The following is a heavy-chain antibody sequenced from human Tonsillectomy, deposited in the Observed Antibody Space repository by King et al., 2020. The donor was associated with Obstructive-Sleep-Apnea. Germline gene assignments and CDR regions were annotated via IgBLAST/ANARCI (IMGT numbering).Heavy chain of an antibody. V-gene: IGHV2-26*01. D-gene: IGHD1-14*01. Sequence: VTLKESGPVLVKPTETLTLTCTVSGFSLSNARMGVSWIRQPPGKALEWLAHSLSNDEKSYSTSLKTRLTISKDTSKSQVVLTMTNMDPVDTATYYCARFCSVITPFYGMDVWGQGTTVTVSS. CDR1: GFSLSNARMG. CDR2: SLSNDEK. J-gene: IGHJ6*02. CDR3: ARFCSVITPFYGMDV.